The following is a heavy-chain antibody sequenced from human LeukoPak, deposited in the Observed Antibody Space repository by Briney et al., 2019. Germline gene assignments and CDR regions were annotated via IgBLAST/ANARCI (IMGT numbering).Heavy chain of an antibody. CDR3: ATDRNSGKYYDY. J-gene: IGHJ4*02. Sequence: PGGSLRLSCAASGFTFTGYAMLWVRQAPGKGLEWVAVIWYDGSNKYYADSVKGRFTISRDNSKDTLYLQTNSLRAEDTAVYYCATDRNSGKYYDYWGQGTLVSVSS. D-gene: IGHD1-26*01. V-gene: IGHV3-33*08. CDR2: IWYDGSNK. CDR1: GFTFTGYA.